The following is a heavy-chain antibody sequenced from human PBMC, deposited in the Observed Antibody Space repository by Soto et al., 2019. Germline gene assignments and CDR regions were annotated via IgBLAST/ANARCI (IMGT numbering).Heavy chain of an antibody. CDR3: ARDSDLYDSSPISP. CDR2: IYHSGST. Sequence: PSETLSLTCAVSGGSISSSNWWSWVRQPPGKGLEWIGEIYHSGSTNYNPSLKSRVTISVDTAKNQFSLKLSSVTAADTAVFYCARDSDLYDSSPISPWGRGTLVTVSS. J-gene: IGHJ5*02. CDR1: GGSISSSNW. V-gene: IGHV4-4*02. D-gene: IGHD3-22*01.